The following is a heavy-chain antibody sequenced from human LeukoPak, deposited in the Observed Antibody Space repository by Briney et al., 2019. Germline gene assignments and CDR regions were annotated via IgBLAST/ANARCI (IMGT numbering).Heavy chain of an antibody. CDR2: IYYSGST. D-gene: IGHD6-13*01. V-gene: IGHV4-61*01. Sequence: SETLSLTCTVSGVSVSSGSYYWSWIRQPPGKGLEWIGYIYYSGSTNYNPSLKSRVTISVDTSKNQFSLKLSSVTAAHTAVYYCARYSPYSSSWQSDAFDIWGQGTMVTVSS. CDR3: ARYSPYSSSWQSDAFDI. J-gene: IGHJ3*02. CDR1: GVSVSSGSYY.